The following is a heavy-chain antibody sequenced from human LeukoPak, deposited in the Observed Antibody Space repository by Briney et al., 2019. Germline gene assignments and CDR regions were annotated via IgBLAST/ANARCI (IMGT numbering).Heavy chain of an antibody. D-gene: IGHD3-9*01. CDR2: ISSSSSYM. J-gene: IGHJ6*02. V-gene: IGHV3-21*01. CDR1: GFTFSSYS. CDR3: ARDLYDILTGGYYYYGMDV. Sequence: KSGGSLRLSCAESGFTFSSYSMNWVRQAPGKGLEWVSSISSSSSYMYYADSVKVRFTISRDNAKNSLYLQMISLRAEDTAVYYCARDLYDILTGGYYYYGMDVWVQGTTVTVSS.